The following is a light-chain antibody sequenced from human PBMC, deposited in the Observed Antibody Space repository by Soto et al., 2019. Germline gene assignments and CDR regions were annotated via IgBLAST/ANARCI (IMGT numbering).Light chain of an antibody. J-gene: IGLJ1*01. V-gene: IGLV2-23*01. CDR2: EGS. CDR1: SSDVGSYNL. Sequence: QSALTQPASVSGSPGQSITISCTGTSSDVGSYNLVSWYQQHPGKAPKLMIYEGSKRPSGVSNXFXGSKSGNTASLTISGLQAEDEADYYCCSYAAGSTYVFGTGTKLTVL. CDR3: CSYAAGSTYV.